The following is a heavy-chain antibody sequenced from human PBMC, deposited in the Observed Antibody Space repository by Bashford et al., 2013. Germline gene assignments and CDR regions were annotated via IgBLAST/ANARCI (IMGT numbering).Heavy chain of an antibody. J-gene: IGHJ3*02. CDR1: GGSLSSDY. V-gene: IGHV4-4*07. D-gene: IGHD3-10*01. Sequence: SETLSLTCTVSGGSLSSDYWNWVRQPAGKGLEWLGRIYRTGYADYNPSLRSRLTMSVDTSKNQFSLKLTSVTAADSAVYYCAKRDYNEQTDSFDIWGQGTKVTVSS. CDR2: IYRTGYA. CDR3: AKRDYNEQTDSFDI.